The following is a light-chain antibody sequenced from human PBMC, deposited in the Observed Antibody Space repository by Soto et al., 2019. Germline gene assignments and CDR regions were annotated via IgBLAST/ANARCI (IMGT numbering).Light chain of an antibody. CDR1: RSDLGSYNL. J-gene: IGLJ2*01. V-gene: IGLV2-23*01. Sequence: QSALTQPASVSGSPGQSITISCTGTRSDLGSYNLVSWYQQQPGKAPKLMIYEGTKRPSGVSNRFSGSKSGNAACLTISGLQAEEEADYYCCSYAGSSTYVIFGGGTKVTVL. CDR3: CSYAGSSTYVI. CDR2: EGT.